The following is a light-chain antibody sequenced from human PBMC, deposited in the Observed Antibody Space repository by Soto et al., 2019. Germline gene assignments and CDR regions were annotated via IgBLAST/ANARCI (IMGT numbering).Light chain of an antibody. CDR1: QGIGSW. V-gene: IGKV1-12*01. CDR3: QQANSFPLT. J-gene: IGKJ4*01. Sequence: DIQMTQSPSSVSASVGDRVTITCRASQGIGSWLAWYQQKPEKAPKLLIYAASSLQSGVPSRFSGSGSGTDFTLTISNLQPEDFATYYCQQANSFPLTFGGGTKVDIK. CDR2: AAS.